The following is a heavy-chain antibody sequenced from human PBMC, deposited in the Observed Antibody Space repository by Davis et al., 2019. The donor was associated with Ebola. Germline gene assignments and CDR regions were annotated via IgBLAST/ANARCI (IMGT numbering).Heavy chain of an antibody. CDR2: INHSGST. CDR3: ARANEVVVIATTSYYFDY. D-gene: IGHD2-21*01. CDR1: GGSFSDYY. Sequence: SETLSLTCAVYGGSFSDYYWSWIRQPPGKGLEWIGEINHSGSTNYNPSLKSRVTISVDTSKNQFSLKLSSVTAADTAVYYCARANEVVVIATTSYYFDYWGQGTLVTVSS. J-gene: IGHJ4*02. V-gene: IGHV4-34*01.